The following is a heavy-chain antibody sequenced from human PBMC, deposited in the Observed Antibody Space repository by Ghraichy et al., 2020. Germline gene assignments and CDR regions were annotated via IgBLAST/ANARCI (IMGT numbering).Heavy chain of an antibody. CDR2: INPNSGGA. CDR1: GYTFTDFY. J-gene: IGHJ4*02. CDR3: TRPGVDQNYAGKD. Sequence: ASVKVSCKASGYTFTDFYIHWVRQAPGQGLEWMGRINPNSGGANYAQTFKGRVTMAKDTSISTAYMELSRLISDDTAVYYCTRPGVDQNYAGKDWGQGTLVTVSS. D-gene: IGHD1-7*01. V-gene: IGHV1-2*06.